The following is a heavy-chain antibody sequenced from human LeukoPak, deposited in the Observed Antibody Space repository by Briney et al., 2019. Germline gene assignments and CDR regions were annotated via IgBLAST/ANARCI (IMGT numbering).Heavy chain of an antibody. Sequence: SGGSLRLSCVASGFTFSSYGMNWVRQAPGKGLEGVSSIRSSSSYIKYGDSVKGRFTVSRDNAKKSLYLQMNNLRAEDTAVYYCAIVAGGDPFDYWGQGTLVTVSS. CDR3: AIVAGGDPFDY. D-gene: IGHD2-21*02. J-gene: IGHJ4*02. CDR2: IRSSSSYI. CDR1: GFTFSSYG. V-gene: IGHV3-21*01.